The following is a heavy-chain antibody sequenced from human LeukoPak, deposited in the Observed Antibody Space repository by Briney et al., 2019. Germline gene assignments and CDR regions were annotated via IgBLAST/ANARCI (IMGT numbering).Heavy chain of an antibody. V-gene: IGHV3-7*01. CDR3: ARVPRRRFLEWLYFDY. CDR1: GFTFSSYW. J-gene: IGHJ4*02. Sequence: GGSLRLSCAASGFTFSSYWMSWVRQAPGKGLEWVANRKQDGSEKYYVDSVKGRFTISRDNAKNSLYLQMNSLRAEDTAVYYCARVPRRRFLEWLYFDYWGQGTLVTVSS. D-gene: IGHD3-3*01. CDR2: RKQDGSEK.